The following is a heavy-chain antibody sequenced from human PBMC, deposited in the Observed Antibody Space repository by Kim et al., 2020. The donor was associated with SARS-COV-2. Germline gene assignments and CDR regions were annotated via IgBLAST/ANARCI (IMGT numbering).Heavy chain of an antibody. CDR3: ARGRWLLGSMDV. V-gene: IGHV4-34*01. D-gene: IGHD5-12*01. Sequence: NYNPSLKSRVTISVDTSKNQFSLKLSSVTAADTAVYYCARGRWLLGSMDVWGQGTTVTVSS. J-gene: IGHJ6*02.